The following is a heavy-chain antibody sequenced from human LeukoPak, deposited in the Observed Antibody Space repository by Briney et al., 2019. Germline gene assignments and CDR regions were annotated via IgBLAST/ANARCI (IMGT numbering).Heavy chain of an antibody. V-gene: IGHV1-69*13. CDR3: ARDKGEYSSSWYSVPYYFDY. CDR1: GGTFSSYA. D-gene: IGHD6-13*01. CDR2: IIPIFGTA. J-gene: IGHJ4*02. Sequence: SVKVSCKASGGTFSSYAISWVRQAPGQGLEWMGGIIPIFGTANYAQKFQGRVTITADESTSTAYMELSSLRPEDTAVYYCARDKGEYSSSWYSVPYYFDYWGQGTLVTVSS.